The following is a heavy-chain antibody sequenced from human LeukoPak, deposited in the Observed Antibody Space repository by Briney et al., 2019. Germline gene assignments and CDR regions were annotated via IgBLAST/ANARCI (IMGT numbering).Heavy chain of an antibody. D-gene: IGHD2-2*01. Sequence: GGSLRLSCAASGFTFSSYPMSWVRQAPVKGLEWVSSMSGGGGTTYYADSVKGRFTISRDNSKNTLYLQMNSLRVEDTAVYYCAARPLMPPRFDNWGQGTLVTVSS. CDR1: GFTFSSYP. J-gene: IGHJ4*02. CDR3: AARPLMPPRFDN. V-gene: IGHV3-23*01. CDR2: MSGGGGTT.